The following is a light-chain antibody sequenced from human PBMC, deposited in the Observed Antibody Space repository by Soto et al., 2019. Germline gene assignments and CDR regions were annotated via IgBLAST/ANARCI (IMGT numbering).Light chain of an antibody. V-gene: IGKV3-20*01. CDR2: GAS. J-gene: IGKJ1*01. Sequence: IVLTQSPGTLSLSPGERATLSCRASQSLSTGSLAWYQQKPGQAPRLLIYGASSRATGVPDRFSGSGSGTDFTLTISRLEPEDFAVYYCQQYGRSSRTFGQGTKVDIK. CDR3: QQYGRSSRT. CDR1: QSLSTGS.